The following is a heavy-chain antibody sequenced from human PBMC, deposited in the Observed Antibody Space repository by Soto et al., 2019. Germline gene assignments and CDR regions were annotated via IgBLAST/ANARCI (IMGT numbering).Heavy chain of an antibody. Sequence: QVQLMESGGGVVQPGRSLRLSCAASGVTCSSYGMHWVRQAPGKGLVWVAVIWYDGSNKYYADSVKGRFTISRDNSKNPLYLHMNSLRAEDTAVYYCARGTPRRGFDYWGLGTLVTVSS. CDR3: ARGTPRRGFDY. CDR1: GVTCSSYG. D-gene: IGHD2-15*01. CDR2: IWYDGSNK. V-gene: IGHV3-33*01. J-gene: IGHJ4*02.